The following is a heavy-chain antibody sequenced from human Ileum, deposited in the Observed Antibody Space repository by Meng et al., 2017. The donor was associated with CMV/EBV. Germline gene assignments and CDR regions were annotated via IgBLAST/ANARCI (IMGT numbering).Heavy chain of an antibody. V-gene: IGHV4-59*01. D-gene: IGHD6-13*01. Sequence: QELGQGLVKPSDTPSPPCTASGASMSSYCWGWLRQPPGKGLEWIGYMCYNGDTNYNPSLKSRVTISGDTSKNQFSLKLSSVTAADTAVYYCALRGSAAGTFQYWGQGTLVTVSS. CDR1: GASMSSYC. CDR3: ALRGSAAGTFQY. J-gene: IGHJ1*01. CDR2: MCYNGDT.